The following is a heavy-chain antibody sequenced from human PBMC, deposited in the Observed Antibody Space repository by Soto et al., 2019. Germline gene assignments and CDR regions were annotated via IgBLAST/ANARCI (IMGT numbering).Heavy chain of an antibody. D-gene: IGHD6-13*01. CDR3: ARDIMTAAAVSYWYFDL. CDR1: GGSVSSGSYY. J-gene: IGHJ2*01. V-gene: IGHV4-61*01. CDR2: IYYSGCT. Sequence: QVQLQESGPGLVKPSETLSLTCTVSGGSVSSGSYYWSWIRQPPGKGLEWIGYIYYSGCTNYNPTLKRRVTLSVDTSKNQFSLQLSSVTAADTVVSYCARDIMTAAAVSYWYFDLWGRGTLVTVSS.